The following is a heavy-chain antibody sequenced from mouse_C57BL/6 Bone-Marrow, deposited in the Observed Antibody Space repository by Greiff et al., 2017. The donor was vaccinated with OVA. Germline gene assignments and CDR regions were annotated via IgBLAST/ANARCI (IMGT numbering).Heavy chain of an antibody. CDR2: ILPGSGST. J-gene: IGHJ2*01. Sequence: VQLQESGAELMKPGASVKLSCKATGYTFTGYWIEWVKQRPGHGLEWIGEILPGSGSTNYNEKFKGKATFTADTSSNTASMPLSSLTTEDSAIYYCAREENYYGSSYYFDYWGQGTTLTVSS. CDR3: AREENYYGSSYYFDY. V-gene: IGHV1-9*01. D-gene: IGHD1-1*01. CDR1: GYTFTGYW.